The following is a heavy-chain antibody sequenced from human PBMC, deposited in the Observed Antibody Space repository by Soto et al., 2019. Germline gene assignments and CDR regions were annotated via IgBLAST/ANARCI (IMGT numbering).Heavy chain of an antibody. CDR1: GYTFTGYA. Sequence: QVQLVQSGAEEKKPGASVKVSCKASGYTFTGYAMHWVRQAPGQRLEWMGWINAGNGNTKYSQKFQGRVTITRDTSASTGYMELSSLRSEDAAVFYCARAVAVPAGFDYWGQGTLVTVSS. CDR3: ARAVAVPAGFDY. V-gene: IGHV1-3*05. D-gene: IGHD6-19*01. J-gene: IGHJ4*02. CDR2: INAGNGNT.